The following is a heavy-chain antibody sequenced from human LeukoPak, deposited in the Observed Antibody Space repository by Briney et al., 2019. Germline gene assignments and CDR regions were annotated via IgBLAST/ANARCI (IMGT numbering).Heavy chain of an antibody. D-gene: IGHD6-6*01. Sequence: SETLSLTCTVSGGSISGSTYYWGWIRQPPGKGLGWIGSIYYSGYTYYNPSLKSRLTISVDTSKNQFSLKLSSVTAADTAVYYCARSHPTGSSPVNNWGQGTLVTVSS. V-gene: IGHV4-39*01. J-gene: IGHJ4*02. CDR2: IYYSGYT. CDR1: GGSISGSTYY. CDR3: ARSHPTGSSPVNN.